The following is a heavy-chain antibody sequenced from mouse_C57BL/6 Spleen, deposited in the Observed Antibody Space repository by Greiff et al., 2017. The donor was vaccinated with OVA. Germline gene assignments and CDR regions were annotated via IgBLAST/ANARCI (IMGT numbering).Heavy chain of an antibody. CDR1: GYTFTSYW. D-gene: IGHD1-1*01. J-gene: IGHJ1*03. CDR2: IYPGSGST. CDR3: ARYGSTWYFDV. V-gene: IGHV1-55*01. Sequence: QVQLKESGAELVKPGASVKMSCKASGYTFTSYWITWVKQRPGQGLEWIGDIYPGSGSTNYNEKFKSKATLTVDTSSSTAYMQLSSLTSEDSAVYYCARYGSTWYFDVWGTGTTVTVSS.